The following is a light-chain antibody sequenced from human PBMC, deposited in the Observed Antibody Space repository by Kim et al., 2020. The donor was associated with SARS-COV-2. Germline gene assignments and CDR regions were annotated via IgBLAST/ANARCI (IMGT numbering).Light chain of an antibody. Sequence: DIQMTQSPSTLSASVGDRVTITCRASQNIGSWLAWYQQRPGKAPTLLVSDASTLKSGVPSRFSGGGSGTEFTLTISSLQPDDFATYFCQHYDSYSWTFGQGTKVDIK. CDR3: QHYDSYSWT. V-gene: IGKV1-5*01. CDR1: QNIGSW. J-gene: IGKJ1*01. CDR2: DAS.